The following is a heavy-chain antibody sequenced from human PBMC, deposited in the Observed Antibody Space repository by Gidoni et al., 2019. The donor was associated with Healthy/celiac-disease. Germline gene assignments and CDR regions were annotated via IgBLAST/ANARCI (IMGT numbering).Heavy chain of an antibody. D-gene: IGHD3-10*01. Sequence: EVQLVQSGAEVKKPGESLKLSCMGSGYSFTSYWIGWVRQMPGQGLEWMGIIYPGDSDTRYSPSFQGQVTISADKSISTAYRQWNSLKASDTAMYYCARQGGYYYGSGSYYTTSSNWFDPWGQGTLVTVSS. CDR3: ARQGGYYYGSGSYYTTSSNWFDP. V-gene: IGHV5-51*01. J-gene: IGHJ5*02. CDR2: IYPGDSDT. CDR1: GYSFTSYW.